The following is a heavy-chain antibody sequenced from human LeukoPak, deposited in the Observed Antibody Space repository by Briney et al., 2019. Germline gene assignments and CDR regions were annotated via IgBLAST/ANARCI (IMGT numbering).Heavy chain of an antibody. CDR2: ISGSGNRT. CDR3: AKNLYCGGGSCYPSALGMDV. Sequence: PGGSLRLSCAASGFTFSSYAMSWVRQAPGKGLEWVSSISGSGNRTYYADSVKGRFTISRDNSKNTLFLQMNSLRAEDTAGYYCAKNLYCGGGSCYPSALGMDVWAKGPRSPSP. CDR1: GFTFSSYA. D-gene: IGHD2-15*01. J-gene: IGHJ6*02. V-gene: IGHV3-23*01.